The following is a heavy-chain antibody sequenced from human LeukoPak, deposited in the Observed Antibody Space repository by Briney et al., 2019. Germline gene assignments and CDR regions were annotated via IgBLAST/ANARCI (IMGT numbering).Heavy chain of an antibody. Sequence: ASVTVSFKASGYTFTGYYMHWVRQAPGQGLEWMGWINPNSGGTNYAQKFQGRVTMTRDTSISTAYMELSRLRSDDTAVYYCAREGRYLGKRNFDYWGQGTLVTVSS. J-gene: IGHJ4*02. CDR1: GYTFTGYY. CDR2: INPNSGGT. D-gene: IGHD7-27*01. CDR3: AREGRYLGKRNFDY. V-gene: IGHV1-2*02.